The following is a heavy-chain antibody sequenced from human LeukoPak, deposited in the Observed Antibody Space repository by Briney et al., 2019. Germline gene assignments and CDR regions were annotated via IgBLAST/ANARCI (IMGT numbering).Heavy chain of an antibody. CDR3: ARVVVPGGLSPGY. J-gene: IGHJ4*02. Sequence: PSQTLSLTCTVSGGSISSGDYYWSWIRQPPGKGLEWIGYIYYSGSTYYNPSLKRRVTISVDTSNNQFSLKLSSVTAADTAVYYCARVVVPGGLSPGYWGQGTLVTVSS. V-gene: IGHV4-30-4*08. D-gene: IGHD2-2*01. CDR2: IYYSGST. CDR1: GGSISSGDYY.